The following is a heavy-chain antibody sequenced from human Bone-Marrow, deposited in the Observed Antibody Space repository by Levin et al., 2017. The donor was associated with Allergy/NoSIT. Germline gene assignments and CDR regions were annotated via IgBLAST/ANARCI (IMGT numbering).Heavy chain of an antibody. Sequence: GGSLRLSCKGSGYSFTSYWISWVRQMPGKGLEWMGRIDPSDSYTNYSPSFQGHVTISADKSISTAYLQWSSLKASDTAMYYCARHPVSVWSGYYKGSWFDPWGQGTLVTVSS. CDR1: GYSFTSYW. V-gene: IGHV5-10-1*01. J-gene: IGHJ5*02. CDR3: ARHPVSVWSGYYKGSWFDP. D-gene: IGHD3-3*01. CDR2: IDPSDSYT.